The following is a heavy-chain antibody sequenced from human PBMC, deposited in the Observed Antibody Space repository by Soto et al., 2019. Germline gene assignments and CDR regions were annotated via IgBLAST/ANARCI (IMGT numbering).Heavy chain of an antibody. J-gene: IGHJ4*02. D-gene: IGHD3-22*01. CDR1: GFTFSSYC. CDR3: AKEWVYDTSGWSFDY. CDR2: ISDDGSNK. V-gene: IGHV3-30*18. Sequence: GGSLRLSCAASGFTFSSYCMHWVRQAPGKGLEWVAVISDDGSNKYYADSLKGRFTISRDNSKNTLYLQMNSLRAEDTAVYYCAKEWVYDTSGWSFDYWGQGTLVTVSS.